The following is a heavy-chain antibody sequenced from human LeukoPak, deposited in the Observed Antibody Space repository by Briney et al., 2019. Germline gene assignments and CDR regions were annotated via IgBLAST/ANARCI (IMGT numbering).Heavy chain of an antibody. CDR2: IYYSGST. Sequence: SETLSLTCTVSGGSISSYYWSWLRQPPGKGLEGIGYIYYSGSTNYNPSLKSRVPISVDTSKYQFSLKLSSVTAADTAVYYCARSGWTYYYGSGSYGPFDIWGQGTMVTVSS. J-gene: IGHJ3*02. CDR1: GGSISSYY. D-gene: IGHD3-10*01. CDR3: ARSGWTYYYGSGSYGPFDI. V-gene: IGHV4-59*01.